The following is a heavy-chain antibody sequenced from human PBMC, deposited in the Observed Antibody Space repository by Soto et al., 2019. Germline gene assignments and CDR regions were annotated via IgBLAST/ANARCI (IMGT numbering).Heavy chain of an antibody. CDR2: IYYSGST. CDR1: GGSIRNYY. J-gene: IGHJ4*02. CDR3: ARDDCISTSCYVSY. V-gene: IGHV4-59*01. Sequence: PSETLSLTCTVSGGSIRNYYWSWIRQPPGKGLEWIGYIYYSGSTNYNPSLKSRVTISVDTSKNQFSLKLNSVTAADTAVYYCARDDCISTSCYVSYWGQGTLVTVSS. D-gene: IGHD2-2*01.